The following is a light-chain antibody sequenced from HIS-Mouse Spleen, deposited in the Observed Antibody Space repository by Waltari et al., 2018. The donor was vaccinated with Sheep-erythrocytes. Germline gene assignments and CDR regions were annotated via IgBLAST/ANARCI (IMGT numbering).Light chain of an antibody. CDR2: EGS. CDR3: CSYAGSSTLV. CDR1: SSDVGGYNY. Sequence: QSALTQPRSVSGSPGQSVTISCTGTSSDVGGYNYVPWCQQHPGKAPKLMIYEGSKRPSGVSNRFSGSKSGNTASLTISGLQAEDEADYYCCSYAGSSTLVFGGGTKLTVL. J-gene: IGLJ2*01. V-gene: IGLV2-23*01.